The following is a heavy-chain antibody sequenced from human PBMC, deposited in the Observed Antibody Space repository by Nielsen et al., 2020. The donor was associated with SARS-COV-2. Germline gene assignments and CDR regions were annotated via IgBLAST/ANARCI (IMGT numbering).Heavy chain of an antibody. CDR1: GSSFTNYY. J-gene: IGHJ4*02. V-gene: IGHV5-51*01. CDR3: ARRGLDF. Sequence: GGSLRLSCHGSGSSFTNYYIAWVRQMPGKGLEWMGLIFPGDSGTSYSPSFEGRVTMSVNRSRNTAYLQWNSVEASDTAMYYCARRGLDFWGQGTLVTVSS. CDR2: IFPGDSGT.